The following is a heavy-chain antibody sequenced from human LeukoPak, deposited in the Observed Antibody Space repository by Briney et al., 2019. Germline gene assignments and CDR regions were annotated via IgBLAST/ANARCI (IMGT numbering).Heavy chain of an antibody. CDR1: GFLVSPNY. V-gene: IGHV3-53*01. CDR2: MYSGGAI. CDR3: ARGHSSGNPDPFDY. J-gene: IGHJ4*02. D-gene: IGHD6-19*01. Sequence: GGSLRLSCAASGFLVSPNYMSWVRQAPGKGLEWVSVMYSGGAIHYADSVKGRFTISRDNSKNTLYLQMNGLRAEDTAMYFCARGHSSGNPDPFDYWGQGTLVIVSS.